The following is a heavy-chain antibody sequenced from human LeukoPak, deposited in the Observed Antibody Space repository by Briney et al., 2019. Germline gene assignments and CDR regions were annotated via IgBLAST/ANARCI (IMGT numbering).Heavy chain of an antibody. CDR3: AREAPGYYYDSSGYHPSETFDY. CDR2: INPRCGST. CDR1: GYTFTSYY. J-gene: IGHJ4*02. V-gene: IGHV1-46*01. D-gene: IGHD3-22*01. Sequence: ASVKVSCKASGYTFTSYYMHWVRQAPGQGLEWMGIINPRCGSTSYAQKFQGRVTMTRDMSTSTVYMELSSLRCEDTAVYSCAREAPGYYYDSSGYHPSETFDYWGQGTLVTVSS.